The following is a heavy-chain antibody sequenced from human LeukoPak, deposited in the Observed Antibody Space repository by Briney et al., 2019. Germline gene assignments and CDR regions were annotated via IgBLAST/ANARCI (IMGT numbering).Heavy chain of an antibody. CDR1: GFTFSDYW. CDR2: IKSDGTGI. V-gene: IGHV3-74*03. D-gene: IGHD3-10*01. CDR3: VRGQTIDY. J-gene: IGHJ4*02. Sequence: SGGSLRLSCTASGFTFSDYWMYWVRQAPGKGLVWVSRIKSDGTGILYEDFAEGRFTISRDNAKNALYLQMTSLREEDTAVYYCVRGQTIDYWGQGILVTASS.